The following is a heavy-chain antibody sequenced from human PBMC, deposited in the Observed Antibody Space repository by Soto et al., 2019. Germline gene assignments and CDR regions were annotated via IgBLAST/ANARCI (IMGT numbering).Heavy chain of an antibody. V-gene: IGHV2-5*01. J-gene: IGHJ3*01. D-gene: IGHD3-22*01. Sequence: QITLKESGPTLVRPTQTLTLTCTLSGFSLRTTGVGVGWIRQPPGKALEWLALSYWNDDERYSPSLRNRLTIAKDTSRNQVVLTLTNMDPVDTSTYFCAHRRDTYDISGYYYVDAFYVCGQGTMVTVSS. CDR1: GFSLRTTGVG. CDR2: SYWNDDE. CDR3: AHRRDTYDISGYYYVDAFYV.